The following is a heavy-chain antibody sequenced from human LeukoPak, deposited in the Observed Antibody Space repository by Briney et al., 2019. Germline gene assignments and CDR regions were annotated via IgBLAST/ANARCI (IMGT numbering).Heavy chain of an antibody. V-gene: IGHV1-69*04. CDR3: ARLGGGYNPFDY. Sequence: GASVKVSCKASGGTFSSYAISWVRQAPGQGLEWMGRIIPILGIANYAQKFQGRVTITADKSTSTAYMELSSLRSEDTAVYYCARLGGGYNPFDYWGQGTLVTVSS. CDR2: IIPILGIA. CDR1: GGTFSSYA. J-gene: IGHJ4*02. D-gene: IGHD5-24*01.